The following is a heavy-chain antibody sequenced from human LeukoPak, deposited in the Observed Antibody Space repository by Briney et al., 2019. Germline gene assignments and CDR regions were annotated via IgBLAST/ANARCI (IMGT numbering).Heavy chain of an antibody. D-gene: IGHD2/OR15-2a*01. CDR3: AKDVSALSHYYGMDV. J-gene: IGHJ6*02. CDR1: GFTFSSYA. CDR2: ISYDGSNK. V-gene: IGHV3-30*01. Sequence: PGGSLRLSCAASGFTFSSYAMHWVRQAPGKGLEWVAVISYDGSNKYYADSVKGRFTISRDNSKNTLYLQMNSPRAEDTAVYYCAKDVSALSHYYGMDVWGQGTTVTVSS.